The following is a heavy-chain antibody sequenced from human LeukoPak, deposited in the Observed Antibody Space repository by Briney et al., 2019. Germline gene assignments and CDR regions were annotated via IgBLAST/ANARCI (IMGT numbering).Heavy chain of an antibody. Sequence: SETLSLTCTVSGGSISSYYWGWIRQPPGKGLEWIGSIYYSGSTYYNPSLKSRVTISVDTSKNQFSLKLNSVTAADTAVYYCARQRDILPTYTSSWYFDYWGQGTLVTISS. D-gene: IGHD6-13*01. CDR2: IYYSGST. CDR1: GGSISSYY. CDR3: ARQRDILPTYTSSWYFDY. V-gene: IGHV4-39*01. J-gene: IGHJ4*02.